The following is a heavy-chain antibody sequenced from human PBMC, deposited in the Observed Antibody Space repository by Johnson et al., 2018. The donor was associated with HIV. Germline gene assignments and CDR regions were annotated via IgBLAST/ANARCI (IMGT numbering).Heavy chain of an antibody. CDR3: AKVVGSGATGDAFDI. CDR2: IRYDGSNK. CDR1: RIIFSRYW. D-gene: IGHD1-26*01. Sequence: QVQLVESGGTLVRRGGSLRLSCATSRIIFSRYWMRWVRQAPGKGLEWVAFIRYDGSNKYYADSVKGRFTISRDNSKNTLYLQMNSLRAEDTAVYYCAKVVGSGATGDAFDIWGQGTMVTVSS. V-gene: IGHV3-30*02. J-gene: IGHJ3*02.